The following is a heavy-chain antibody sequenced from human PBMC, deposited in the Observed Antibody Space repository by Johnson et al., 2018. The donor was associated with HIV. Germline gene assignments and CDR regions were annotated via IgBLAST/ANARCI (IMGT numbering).Heavy chain of an antibody. CDR1: GFTFSNAW. V-gene: IGHV3-15*01. CDR3: TTDGGDDYVWGSYRYTHDAFDI. Sequence: VQLVESGGGLVKPGGSLRLSCAASGFTFSNAWMSWVRQAPGKGREWVGRIKSKTDGGTTDYAAPVKGRFTISRDDYKSTLYLQMNSLKTEDTAVYYCTTDGGDDYVWGSYRYTHDAFDIWGQGTMVTVSS. J-gene: IGHJ3*02. D-gene: IGHD3-16*02. CDR2: IKSKTDGGTT.